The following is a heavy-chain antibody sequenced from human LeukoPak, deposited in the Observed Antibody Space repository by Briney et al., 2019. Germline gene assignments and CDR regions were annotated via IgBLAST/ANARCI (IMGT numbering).Heavy chain of an antibody. CDR3: ATGRGQ. Sequence: GGSLRLSRAASGFTFSNYAMHWVRQAPGKGLEWVSVMSSSGSNKYYADSVKGRFTISRDNSKNTLYLQMSSLRAEDTGVYYCATGRGQWGQGTLVTVSS. CDR2: MSSSGSNK. CDR1: GFTFSNYA. D-gene: IGHD1-1*01. V-gene: IGHV3-30-3*01. J-gene: IGHJ4*02.